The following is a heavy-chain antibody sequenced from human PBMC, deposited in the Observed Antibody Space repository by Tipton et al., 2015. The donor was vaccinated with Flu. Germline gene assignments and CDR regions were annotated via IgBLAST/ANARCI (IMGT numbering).Heavy chain of an antibody. V-gene: IGHV4-59*01. J-gene: IGHJ4*02. CDR3: ARVDWGPYPDY. D-gene: IGHD3/OR15-3a*01. CDR1: GGSISTYY. Sequence: TLSLTCTVSGGSISTYYWSWIRQAPGKGLEWIGYIHYSGDSNYNPSLKSRVTMSVDTSKSQISLRLNFVTAADTAMYYCARVDWGPYPDYWGQGILVTVSP. CDR2: IHYSGDS.